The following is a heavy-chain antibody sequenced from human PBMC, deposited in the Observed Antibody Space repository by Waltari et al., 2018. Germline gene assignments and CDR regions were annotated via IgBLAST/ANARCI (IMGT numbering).Heavy chain of an antibody. CDR1: GYTFTSYD. D-gene: IGHD6-13*01. CDR2: MNPNRGNT. V-gene: IGHV1-8*01. Sequence: QVQLVQSGAEVKKPGASVKVSCKASGYTFTSYDINWVRQATGQGLEWMGWMNPNRGNTGYAQKFQGRVTMTRNTSISTAYMELSSLRSEDTAVYYCARGNLYSSSWYGDYYYGMDVWGQGTTVTVSS. J-gene: IGHJ6*02. CDR3: ARGNLYSSSWYGDYYYGMDV.